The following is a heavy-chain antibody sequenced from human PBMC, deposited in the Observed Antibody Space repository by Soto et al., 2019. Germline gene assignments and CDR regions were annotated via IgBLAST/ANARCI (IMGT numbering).Heavy chain of an antibody. D-gene: IGHD3-3*01. CDR1: GGSCKSGSYS. Sequence: SETLSLTCTVSGGSCKSGSYSWSWIRQPPGKGLEWIGYFYHTGRTSYNPSLKSRVSISMDTSKNQFSLNLDSVTAADTAVYFCARDFAYFDSWGQGPLVTVSS. V-gene: IGHV4-61*01. CDR2: FYHTGRT. J-gene: IGHJ4*02. CDR3: ARDFAYFDS.